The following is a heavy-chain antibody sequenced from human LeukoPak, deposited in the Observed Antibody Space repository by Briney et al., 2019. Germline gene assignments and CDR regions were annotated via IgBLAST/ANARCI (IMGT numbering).Heavy chain of an antibody. V-gene: IGHV4-59*01. D-gene: IGHD1-7*01. CDR1: GGSLSSYY. CDR2: IYYSGST. Sequence: SETLSLTCTVSGGSLSSYYWSWIRQPPGKGLEWIGYIYYSGSTNYNPSLKSRVTISVDTSKNQFSLKLSSVTAADTAVYYCATSTKLSYYYYYMDVWGKGTTVTVSS. CDR3: ATSTKLSYYYYYMDV. J-gene: IGHJ6*03.